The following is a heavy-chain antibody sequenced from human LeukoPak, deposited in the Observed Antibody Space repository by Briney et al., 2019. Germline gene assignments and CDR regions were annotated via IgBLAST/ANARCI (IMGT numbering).Heavy chain of an antibody. Sequence: SQTLSLTCALSGDSVSNNSAAWNWLRQSPSRGLEWLGRTYYRSKWYNDYAVSVKSRITINPDTSKNQFSLQLNSVTPEDTAVYYCARITFVRFLEPFDPWGQGTLVTVSS. D-gene: IGHD3-3*01. V-gene: IGHV6-1*01. CDR3: ARITFVRFLEPFDP. J-gene: IGHJ5*02. CDR2: TYYRSKWYN. CDR1: GDSVSNNSAA.